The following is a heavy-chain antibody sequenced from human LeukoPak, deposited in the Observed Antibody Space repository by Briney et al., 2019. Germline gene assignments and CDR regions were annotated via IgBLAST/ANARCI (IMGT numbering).Heavy chain of an antibody. Sequence: SETLSLTCAVYGGSFSGYYWSWIRQPPGKGLEWIGETNHSGSTNYNPSLKSRVTISVDTSKNQFSLKLSSVTAADTAVYYCARGCIAAAGTCRSPPGFYVYWGQGTLVTVSS. CDR2: TNHSGST. J-gene: IGHJ4*02. V-gene: IGHV4-34*01. CDR1: GGSFSGYY. CDR3: ARGCIAAAGTCRSPPGFYVY. D-gene: IGHD6-13*01.